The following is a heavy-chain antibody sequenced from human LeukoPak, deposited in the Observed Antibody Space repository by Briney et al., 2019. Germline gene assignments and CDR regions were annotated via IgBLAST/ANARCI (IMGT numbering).Heavy chain of an antibody. D-gene: IGHD5-18*01. V-gene: IGHV1-3*01. CDR3: ARGQRGYSYGGIDY. CDR1: GYTFTIYA. J-gene: IGHJ4*02. Sequence: ASVTVSFTASGYTFTIYAMHWVRQAPGQRLEWMGWINAGNGNTKYSQKFQGRVTITRDTSASTAYMELSSLRSEDTAVYYCARGQRGYSYGGIDYWGQGTLVTVSS. CDR2: INAGNGNT.